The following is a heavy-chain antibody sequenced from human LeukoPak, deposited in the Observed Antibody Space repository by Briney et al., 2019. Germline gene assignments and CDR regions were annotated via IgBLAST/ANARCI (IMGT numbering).Heavy chain of an antibody. Sequence: ASVKVSCKVVAYDFTGYHIHWVRQAPGQGPEWMGRLNPNTGHAVYAFKFQGRVTITRVTSSSTAYMEVTRLTSDDTALYYCAKDRDGADRIILWGQGTLVTVSS. D-gene: IGHD5-24*01. CDR3: AKDRDGADRIIL. CDR1: AYDFTGYH. V-gene: IGHV1-2*06. CDR2: LNPNTGHA. J-gene: IGHJ4*02.